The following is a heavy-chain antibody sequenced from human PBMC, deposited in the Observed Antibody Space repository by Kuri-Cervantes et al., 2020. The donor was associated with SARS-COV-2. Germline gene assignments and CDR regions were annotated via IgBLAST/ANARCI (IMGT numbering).Heavy chain of an antibody. J-gene: IGHJ4*02. Sequence: GESLKISCAASGFTFSSYWMHWVRQAPGKGLEYVSAISSNGGSTYYADSVKGRFTISRDNSKNTLYLQMSSLRAEDTAMYYCVRDRSGSGSYYYYFDYWGQGTLVTVSS. V-gene: IGHV3-64D*08. CDR2: ISSNGGST. CDR1: GFTFSSYW. D-gene: IGHD3-10*01. CDR3: VRDRSGSGSYYYYFDY.